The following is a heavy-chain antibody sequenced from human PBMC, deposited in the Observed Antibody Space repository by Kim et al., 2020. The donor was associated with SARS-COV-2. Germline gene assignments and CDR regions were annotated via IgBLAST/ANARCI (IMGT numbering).Heavy chain of an antibody. CDR1: GYTFTSYY. J-gene: IGHJ6*02. D-gene: IGHD3-10*01. CDR3: ARGPLGFGSGSYMVGVAAPGEDYGMDV. V-gene: IGHV1-46*01. CDR2: INPSGGST. Sequence: ASVKVSCKASGYTFTSYYMHWVRQAPGQGLEWMGIINPSGGSTSYAQKFQGRVTMTRDTSTSTVYMELSSLRSEDTAVYYCARGPLGFGSGSYMVGVAAPGEDYGMDVWGQGTTVTVSS.